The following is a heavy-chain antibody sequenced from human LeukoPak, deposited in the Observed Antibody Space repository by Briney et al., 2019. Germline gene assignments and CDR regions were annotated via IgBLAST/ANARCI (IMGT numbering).Heavy chain of an antibody. Sequence: ASVKVSCKVSGYTLTELSMHWVRQAPGKGLEWMGGFDPEDGETIYAQKFQGRVTMTEDTSTDTAYMELSSLRSEDTAVYYCATAPAAQGPYYYYHMDVWGKGTTVTVSS. V-gene: IGHV1-24*01. J-gene: IGHJ6*03. D-gene: IGHD2-2*01. CDR1: GYTLTELS. CDR2: FDPEDGET. CDR3: ATAPAAQGPYYYYHMDV.